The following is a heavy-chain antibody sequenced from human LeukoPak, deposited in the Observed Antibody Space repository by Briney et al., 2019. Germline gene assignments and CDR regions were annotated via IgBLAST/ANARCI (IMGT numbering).Heavy chain of an antibody. CDR3: ATDFYDST. CDR1: GFTFSNAW. CDR2: IRSNSDGGTI. J-gene: IGHJ5*02. V-gene: IGHV3-15*07. D-gene: IGHD3-22*01. Sequence: GGSLRLSCAPSGFTFSNAWMNWVRQAPGKGLEWVGRIRSNSDGGTIDYAAPVKGRFTLSGDDSKTTLYLQMNSLQTEDTAVYYCATDFYDSTWGQGTLVTVSS.